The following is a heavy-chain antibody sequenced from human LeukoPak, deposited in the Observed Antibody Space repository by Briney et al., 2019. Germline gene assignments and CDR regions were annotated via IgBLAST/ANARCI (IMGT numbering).Heavy chain of an antibody. CDR1: GYSISSGYY. J-gene: IGHJ4*02. CDR2: IYSSGST. V-gene: IGHV4-38-2*02. Sequence: SETLSLTCTVSGYSISSGYYWGWIRQPPGKGLEWIGNIYSSGSTYYNASLQSRVTISIDTSKNQFSLRLNSVTAADTAMYYCAKSGGYGLIDYWGQGTRVTVSS. CDR3: AKSGGYGLIDY. D-gene: IGHD1-26*01.